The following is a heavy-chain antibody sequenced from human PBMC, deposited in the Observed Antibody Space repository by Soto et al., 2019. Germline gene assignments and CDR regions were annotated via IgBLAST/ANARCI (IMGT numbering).Heavy chain of an antibody. CDR1: GGTFSSYA. Sequence: QVQLVQSGAEVKKPGSSVKVSCKASGGTFSSYAISWVRQAPGQGLEWMGGIIPIFGTANYAQKFQGRVTITADESTSTAYMELSSLRSEDTAVYYCARDRIAAAGSYYYYDGMDVWGQGTTVTVSS. CDR3: ARDRIAAAGSYYYYDGMDV. CDR2: IIPIFGTA. D-gene: IGHD6-13*01. J-gene: IGHJ6*02. V-gene: IGHV1-69*01.